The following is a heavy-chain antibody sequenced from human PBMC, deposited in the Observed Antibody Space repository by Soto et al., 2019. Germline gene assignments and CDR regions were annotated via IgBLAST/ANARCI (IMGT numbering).Heavy chain of an antibody. J-gene: IGHJ4*01. Sequence: EVQLLDSGGGLVQPGGSLRLSCAASGFTFSSSAMSWVRQAPGKGLEWVSSISASGSTYYADSVKDRFTISRDNSKNTLYVQMNSLRAEDTAVYYCAKDGCGAYCYSNFDYWGHGTLVTVSS. CDR3: AKDGCGAYCYSNFDY. D-gene: IGHD2-21*02. V-gene: IGHV3-23*01. CDR1: GFTFSSSA. CDR2: ISASGST.